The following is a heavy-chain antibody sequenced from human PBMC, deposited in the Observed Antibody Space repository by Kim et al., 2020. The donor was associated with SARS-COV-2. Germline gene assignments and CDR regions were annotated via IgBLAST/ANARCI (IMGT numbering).Heavy chain of an antibody. CDR2: INSGGSST. Sequence: GGSLRLSCAASGFTFSSYWMHWVRQAPGKGLVWVSRINSGGSSTSYADSVKGRFTISRDNAKNTLYLQMSSLRAEDTAVYYCARVASGYSSSLYDGGFDYWGQGTLVTVSS. CDR1: GFTFSSYW. D-gene: IGHD6-13*01. V-gene: IGHV3-74*01. J-gene: IGHJ4*02. CDR3: ARVASGYSSSLYDGGFDY.